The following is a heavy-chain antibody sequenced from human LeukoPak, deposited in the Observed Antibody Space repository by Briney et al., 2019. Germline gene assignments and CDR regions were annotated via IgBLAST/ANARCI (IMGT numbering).Heavy chain of an antibody. CDR2: LYSGSDT. CDR3: ARVGDHFHWYLDL. CDR1: GFTFSSYG. J-gene: IGHJ2*01. V-gene: IGHV3-53*01. Sequence: PGGSLRLSCAASGFTFSSYGMNWVRQAPGKGLEWVSILYSGSDTYYADSVKGRFTISRDSSKNMLFLHMNSLRAEDTAVYYCARVGDHFHWYLDLWGRGTLVTVSS. D-gene: IGHD3-3*02.